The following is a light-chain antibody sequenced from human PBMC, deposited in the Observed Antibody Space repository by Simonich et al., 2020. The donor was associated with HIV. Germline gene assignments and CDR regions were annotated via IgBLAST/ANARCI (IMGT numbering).Light chain of an antibody. Sequence: QMTQSPSSLSASVGDRVTITCQASQAISNYLNWYQPKPGKAPKLLIYDASNLETGVPSRFSGSGSGTDFTFTISSLQPEDIATYYCQQYDNLPLTFGGGTKVESK. CDR3: QQYDNLPLT. V-gene: IGKV1-33*01. CDR2: DAS. J-gene: IGKJ4*01. CDR1: QAISNY.